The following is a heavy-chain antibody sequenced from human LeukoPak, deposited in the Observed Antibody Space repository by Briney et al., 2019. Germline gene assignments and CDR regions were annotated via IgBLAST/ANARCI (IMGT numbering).Heavy chain of an antibody. Sequence: ASVKVSCKASGYTFTGYYMHWVRQAPGQGLEWMGWINPNSGGTNYAQKFQGRVTMTRDTSISTAYMELSRLRSDDTAVYYCARGGPGPSGGGGAFDIWGQGTMVTVSS. J-gene: IGHJ3*02. CDR2: INPNSGGT. CDR1: GYTFTGYY. CDR3: ARGGPGPSGGGGAFDI. D-gene: IGHD1-26*01. V-gene: IGHV1-2*02.